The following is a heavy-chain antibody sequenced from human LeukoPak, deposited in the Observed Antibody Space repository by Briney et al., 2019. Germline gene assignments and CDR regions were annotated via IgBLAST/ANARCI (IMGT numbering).Heavy chain of an antibody. Sequence: SETLSLTCTVSGGSISSGSYYWSWIRQPAGKGLEWIGRIYTSGSTNYNPSLKSRVTISVDTFKNQFSLKLSSVTAADTAVYYCARVVVATYYYYYMDVWGKGTTVTISS. V-gene: IGHV4-61*02. J-gene: IGHJ6*03. CDR2: IYTSGST. D-gene: IGHD2-21*01. CDR1: GGSISSGSYY. CDR3: ARVVVATYYYYYMDV.